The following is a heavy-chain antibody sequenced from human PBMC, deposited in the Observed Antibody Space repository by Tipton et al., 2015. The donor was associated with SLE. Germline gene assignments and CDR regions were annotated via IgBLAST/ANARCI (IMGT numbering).Heavy chain of an antibody. Sequence: TLSLTCTVSGGSISSSSYYWGWIRQPPGKGLEWIGSIYYSGNTYYNPSLKSRVTISVDTPKNQFSLKLSSVTAADTAVYYCARDSPHGVGKDYWGQGTLVTVSS. J-gene: IGHJ4*02. V-gene: IGHV4-39*07. CDR2: IYYSGNT. CDR1: GGSISSSSYY. D-gene: IGHD7-27*01. CDR3: ARDSPHGVGKDY.